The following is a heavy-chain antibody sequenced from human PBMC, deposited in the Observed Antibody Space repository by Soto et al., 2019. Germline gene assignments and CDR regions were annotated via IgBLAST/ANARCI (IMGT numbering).Heavy chain of an antibody. CDR2: INPHSGDT. Sequence: QVQLVQSGAELKKPGASVKVSCKSSGYSFINYYIHWVRQAPGQGLEWMGWINPHSGDTDYAKKFQGRVTMTRDTSISTVFMELNRLTSDDTALYWCARQREPYISTRDSFGMDVWGHGTSVTVSS. V-gene: IGHV1-2*02. CDR3: ARQREPYISTRDSFGMDV. D-gene: IGHD1-26*01. CDR1: GYSFINYY. J-gene: IGHJ6*02.